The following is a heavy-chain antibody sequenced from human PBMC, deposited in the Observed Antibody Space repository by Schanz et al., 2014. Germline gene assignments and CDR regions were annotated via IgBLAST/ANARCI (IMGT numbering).Heavy chain of an antibody. CDR2: VYHSGVT. J-gene: IGHJ4*02. D-gene: IGHD3-3*01. CDR3: ARSTYDFWSAFDY. Sequence: QVPLQESGPGLVKPSETLSLTCTVSGDSIGTYQWSWIRQPPGKGLEWIGYVYHSGVTTYKSSLKSRVSIQVDTKKNQSPLNRNSVTAADTAVYYCARSTYDFWSAFDYWGQGILVAVSS. V-gene: IGHV4-59*08. CDR1: GDSIGTYQ.